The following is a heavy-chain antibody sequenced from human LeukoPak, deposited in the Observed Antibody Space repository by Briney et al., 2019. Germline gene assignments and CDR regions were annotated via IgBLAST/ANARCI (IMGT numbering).Heavy chain of an antibody. J-gene: IGHJ5*01. V-gene: IGHV3-66*02. D-gene: IGHD3-10*01. Sequence: GGSLRLSCAASGFSVSSNYMSWVRQAPGKGLEWVSLLYSGGDIDYADSVKGRFTVSRDNFKNTQYLQMNSLRPEDTAVYYCARGLGWFHSWGQGTLVTVSS. CDR2: LYSGGDI. CDR1: GFSVSSNY. CDR3: ARGLGWFHS.